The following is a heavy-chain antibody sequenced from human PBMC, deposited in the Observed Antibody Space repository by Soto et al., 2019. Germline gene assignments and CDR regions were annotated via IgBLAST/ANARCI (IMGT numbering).Heavy chain of an antibody. CDR2: IYYSGST. Sequence: QVQLQESGPGLVKPSQTLSLTCTVSGGSISSGGYYWSWIRQHPGKGLEWIGYIYYSGSTYYNPSLKSRVTISVDTSKNQFSLKLSSVTAADTAVYYCARDGGHYDILTGYEDAFDIWGQGTMVTVSS. CDR3: ARDGGHYDILTGYEDAFDI. D-gene: IGHD3-9*01. V-gene: IGHV4-31*03. J-gene: IGHJ3*02. CDR1: GGSISSGGYY.